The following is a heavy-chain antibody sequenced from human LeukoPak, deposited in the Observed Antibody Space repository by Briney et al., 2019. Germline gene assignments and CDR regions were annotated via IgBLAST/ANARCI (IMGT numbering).Heavy chain of an antibody. CDR2: IYQSGST. V-gene: IGHV4-38-2*02. CDR1: GYSIRNGYN. D-gene: IGHD6-13*01. Sequence: SETLSLTCTVSGYSIRNGYNWGWIRQSPGKRLEWLGSIYQSGSTYDNPSLKSRVTLSIDTSKNQFSLKISSVTAADTAVYYCARCPSSSWPYYYYYMDVWGKGTTVTISS. J-gene: IGHJ6*03. CDR3: ARCPSSSWPYYYYYMDV.